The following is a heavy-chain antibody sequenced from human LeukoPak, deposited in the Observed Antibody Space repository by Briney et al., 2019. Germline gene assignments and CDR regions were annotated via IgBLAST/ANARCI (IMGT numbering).Heavy chain of an antibody. Sequence: PSETLSLTCAVYGGSFSGYYWSWIRQPPGKGLEWIGEINHSGSTNYNPSLKSRVTISVDTSKNQFSLKLSSVTAADTAVYYCARGGRGVIIRTRLNWFDPWGQGTLVTVSS. CDR1: GGSFSGYY. CDR3: ARGGRGVIIRTRLNWFDP. CDR2: INHSGST. V-gene: IGHV4-34*01. D-gene: IGHD3-10*01. J-gene: IGHJ5*02.